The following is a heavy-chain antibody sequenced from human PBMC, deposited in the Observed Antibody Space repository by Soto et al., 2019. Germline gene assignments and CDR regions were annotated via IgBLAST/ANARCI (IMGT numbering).Heavy chain of an antibody. CDR3: ARDYISWTTVTRFGFGMDV. V-gene: IGHV3-64*01. CDR2: ISSNGGST. J-gene: IGHJ6*04. D-gene: IGHD4-4*01. CDR1: GFTFSSYA. Sequence: GGSLRLSCTASGFTFSSYAMHWVRQAPGKGLEYVSAISSNGGSTYYANSVKGRFTISRDNSKNTLYLQMGSLRAEDMAVYYCARDYISWTTVTRFGFGMDVWGKGTTVTVSS.